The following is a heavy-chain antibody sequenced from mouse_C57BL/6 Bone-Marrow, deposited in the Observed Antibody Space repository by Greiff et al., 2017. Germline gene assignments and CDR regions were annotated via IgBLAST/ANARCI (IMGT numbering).Heavy chain of an antibody. V-gene: IGHV1-63*01. Sequence: VQLQQSGAELVRPGTSVKMSCKASGYTFTNYWIGWAKQRPGHGLEWIGDIYPGGGYTNYNEKFKGKATLTADKSSSTAYMQFSSLTSEDSAIYYCAVYDYDGYYYAMDYWGQGTSVTVSS. CDR1: GYTFTNYW. CDR2: IYPGGGYT. J-gene: IGHJ4*01. D-gene: IGHD2-4*01. CDR3: AVYDYDGYYYAMDY.